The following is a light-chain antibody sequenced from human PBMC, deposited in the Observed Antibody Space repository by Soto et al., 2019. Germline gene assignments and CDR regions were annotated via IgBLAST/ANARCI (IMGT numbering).Light chain of an antibody. J-gene: IGKJ4*01. CDR1: QSVSSSY. CDR3: QHYGTTPLT. V-gene: IGKV3-20*01. Sequence: EIVLTPSPGTLSLSPGERATLSCGASQSVSSSYFAWYQQKPGQAPRLLIYGASSRATGIPDRFSGSGSGTDFTLTIDRLEPEDFAVYHCQHYGTTPLTLGGGTKVDI. CDR2: GAS.